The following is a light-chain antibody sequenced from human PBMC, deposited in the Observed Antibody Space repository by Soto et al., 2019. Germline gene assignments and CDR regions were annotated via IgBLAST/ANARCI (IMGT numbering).Light chain of an antibody. J-gene: IGLJ2*01. CDR3: QSYDSSLSVVV. CDR1: SSNIGAGYD. CDR2: DNT. Sequence: QSVLTQPPSVSGAPGQRVTLSCTGSSSNIGAGYDVHWYQQLPGTAPKLLIYDNTNRPSGVPDRFSGSKSGTSASLAITGLQAEDEADYYCQSYDSSLSVVVFGGGTKLTVL. V-gene: IGLV1-40*01.